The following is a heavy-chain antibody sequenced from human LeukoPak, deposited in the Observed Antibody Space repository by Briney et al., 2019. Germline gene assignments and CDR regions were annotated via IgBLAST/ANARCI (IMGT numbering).Heavy chain of an antibody. CDR2: IYHSGST. Sequence: TSETLSLTCTVSGYSISSGYYWGWIRQPPGKGLGWIGSIYHSGSTYYNPSLKSRVTMLVDTSKNQFSLKLSAVTAADTAVYYCAKVGGYCTGGNCYRFDPWGQGTLVTVSS. CDR3: AKVGGYCTGGNCYRFDP. J-gene: IGHJ5*02. CDR1: GYSISSGYY. D-gene: IGHD2-15*01. V-gene: IGHV4-38-2*02.